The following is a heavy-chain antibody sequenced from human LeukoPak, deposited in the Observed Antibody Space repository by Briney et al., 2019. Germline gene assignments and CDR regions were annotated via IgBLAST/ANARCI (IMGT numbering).Heavy chain of an antibody. Sequence: SETLSLTCTVSGGSISSYYWSWIRQPPGKGLEWIGYISYSGRINYNPSLKSRVTMSVDTSKNQLSLRLSSVTAADTAVYYCARAAVTGTPLSFDYWGQGTLVTVSS. CDR2: ISYSGRI. CDR3: ARAAVTGTPLSFDY. D-gene: IGHD6-19*01. J-gene: IGHJ4*02. CDR1: GGSISSYY. V-gene: IGHV4-59*01.